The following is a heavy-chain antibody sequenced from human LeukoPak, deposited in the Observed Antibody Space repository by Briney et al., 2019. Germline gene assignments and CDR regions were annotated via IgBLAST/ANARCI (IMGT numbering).Heavy chain of an antibody. CDR2: ISSSGSTI. CDR1: GFTFSSYE. V-gene: IGHV3-48*03. CDR3: AREGQWIPRGFDY. D-gene: IGHD5-18*01. J-gene: IGHJ4*02. Sequence: PGGSLRLSCAASGFTFSSYEMNWVRQASGKGLECVSYISSSGSTIYYADSVKGRFTISRDNAKNSLYLQMNSLRAEDTAVYYCAREGQWIPRGFDYWGQGTLVTVSS.